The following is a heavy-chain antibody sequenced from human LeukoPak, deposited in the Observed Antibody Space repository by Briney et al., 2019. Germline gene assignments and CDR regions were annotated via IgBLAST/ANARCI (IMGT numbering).Heavy chain of an antibody. CDR3: ARENNKYYYAYGMDV. V-gene: IGHV1-8*01. J-gene: IGHJ6*02. CDR1: GYTFTSYD. CDR2: MNPNSGNT. Sequence: ASVKLSCKASGYTFTSYDIDWVRQATAQGLEWMGWMNPNSGNTGYAQKFQGRVTMTRNTSITTAYKELSSLRSEDTAVYYCARENNKYYYAYGMDVWGQGTTVTVSS. D-gene: IGHD1/OR15-1a*01.